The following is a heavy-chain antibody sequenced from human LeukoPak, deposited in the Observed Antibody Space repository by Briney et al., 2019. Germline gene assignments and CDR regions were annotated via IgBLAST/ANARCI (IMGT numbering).Heavy chain of an antibody. CDR3: AKDFGYFDGSGFVRYFQH. Sequence: ASVKVSCKASGYTFTDYYVHWVRQAPGQGLEWMGWVNPNSGGTRYAQKFQGRVTVTRDTSINTAYMELTSLRAEDTAVYYCAKDFGYFDGSGFVRYFQHWGQGTLVTVSS. CDR1: GYTFTDYY. J-gene: IGHJ1*01. D-gene: IGHD3-22*01. CDR2: VNPNSGGT. V-gene: IGHV1-2*02.